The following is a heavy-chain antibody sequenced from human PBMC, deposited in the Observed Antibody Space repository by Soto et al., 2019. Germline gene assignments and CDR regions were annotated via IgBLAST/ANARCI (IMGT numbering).Heavy chain of an antibody. CDR2: INPSGGST. J-gene: IGHJ3*02. CDR1: GYTFTSYY. D-gene: IGHD6-13*01. Sequence: ASVKVSCKASGYTFTSYYMHWVRQAPGQGLEWMGIINPSGGSTSYAQKFQGRVTMTRDTSTSTVYMELSSLRSEDTAVYYCGSEGYSSSRVHDAFDIWGQGTMVTVSS. CDR3: GSEGYSSSRVHDAFDI. V-gene: IGHV1-46*01.